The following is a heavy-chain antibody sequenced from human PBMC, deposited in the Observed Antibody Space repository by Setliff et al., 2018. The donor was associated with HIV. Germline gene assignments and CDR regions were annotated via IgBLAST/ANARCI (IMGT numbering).Heavy chain of an antibody. CDR3: ARHRAQRGSGTYYDDWFDP. Sequence: SETLSLTCAAYGGSLSGYYWSWIRQTPGKGLEWIGEVHYSGRTAYNPSLQSRVAISVDMYRNQSFLRLASVTAADTSVYYCARHRAQRGSGTYYDDWFDPWGQGTLVTVSS. CDR2: VHYSGRT. CDR1: GGSLSGYY. V-gene: IGHV4-34*01. D-gene: IGHD3-10*01. J-gene: IGHJ5*02.